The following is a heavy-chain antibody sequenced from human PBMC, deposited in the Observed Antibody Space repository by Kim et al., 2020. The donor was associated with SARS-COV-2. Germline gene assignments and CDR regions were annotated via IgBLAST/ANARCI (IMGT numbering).Heavy chain of an antibody. V-gene: IGHV3-30*04. CDR3: ARDIGAYSSGGIYYYYGMDV. CDR1: GFTFSSYA. J-gene: IGHJ6*02. D-gene: IGHD6-19*01. CDR2: ISYDGSNK. Sequence: GGSLRLSCAASGFTFSSYAMHWVRQAPGKGLEWVAVISYDGSNKHYGDSVKGRFNISSDNSKNTLYLQMNSLRAEDTAVHYCARDIGAYSSGGIYYYYGMDVWGQGTTVTVSS.